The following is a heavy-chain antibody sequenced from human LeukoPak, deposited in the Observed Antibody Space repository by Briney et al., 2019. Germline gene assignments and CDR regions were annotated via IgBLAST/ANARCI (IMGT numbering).Heavy chain of an antibody. J-gene: IGHJ4*02. V-gene: IGHV1-69*05. D-gene: IGHD1-26*01. CDR2: IIPIFGTA. Sequence: SVKVSCKASGGTFSSYAISWVRQAPGQGLEWMGGIIPIFGTANYAQKFQGRVTITTDESTSTAYMELSSLRSEDTAVYYCARDKSKWELLPGNWGQGTLVTVSS. CDR3: ARDKSKWELLPGN. CDR1: GGTFSSYA.